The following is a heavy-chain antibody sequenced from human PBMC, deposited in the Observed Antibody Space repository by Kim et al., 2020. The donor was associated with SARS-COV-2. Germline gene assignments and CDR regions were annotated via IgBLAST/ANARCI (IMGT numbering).Heavy chain of an antibody. J-gene: IGHJ6*02. CDR2: IYPGDSDT. CDR3: ARSGYCSSTSCPESPNMDV. CDR1: GYSFTSYW. D-gene: IGHD2-2*03. V-gene: IGHV5-51*01. Sequence: GESLKISCKGSGYSFTSYWIGWVRQMPGKGLEWMGIIYPGDSDTRYSPSFQGQVTISADKSISTAYLQWSSLKASDTAMYYCARSGYCSSTSCPESPNMDVWGQGTTVTVSS.